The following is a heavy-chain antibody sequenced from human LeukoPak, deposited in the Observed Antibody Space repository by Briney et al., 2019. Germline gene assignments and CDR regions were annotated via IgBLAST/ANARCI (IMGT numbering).Heavy chain of an antibody. Sequence: PGGSLRLSCAASGFTFSSYEMNWVRQAPGKGLEWVANIGYSGRTIYYADSVKGRFTISRDNAKYSLYLQMNSLRVEDTAVYYCALLAVASDFDYWGQGALVTVSS. D-gene: IGHD6-19*01. CDR2: IGYSGRTI. V-gene: IGHV3-48*03. CDR3: ALLAVASDFDY. J-gene: IGHJ4*02. CDR1: GFTFSSYE.